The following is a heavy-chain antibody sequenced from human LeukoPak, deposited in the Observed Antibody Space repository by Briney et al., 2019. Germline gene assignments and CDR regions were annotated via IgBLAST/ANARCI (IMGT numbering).Heavy chain of an antibody. D-gene: IGHD4-17*01. J-gene: IGHJ6*03. CDR3: ARGAVTGYYMDV. Sequence: GGSLRLSCAASGFTFSSYEMNWVRQAPGKGLEWLAYINRSGSPVHLADSVKGRFTISRDNGDNSLYLQMKSLRADDTGVYYCARGAVTGYYMDVWGKGTTVIISS. V-gene: IGHV3-48*03. CDR2: INRSGSPV. CDR1: GFTFSSYE.